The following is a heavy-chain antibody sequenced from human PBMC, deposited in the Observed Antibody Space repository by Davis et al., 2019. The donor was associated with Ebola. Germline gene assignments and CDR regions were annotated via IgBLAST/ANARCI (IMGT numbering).Heavy chain of an antibody. Sequence: ASVKVSCKASGYTFTSYAMHWVRQAPGQRLEWMGWINAGNGNTKYSQKFQGRVTITRDTSASTAYMELSSLRSEDTAVYYCARGRATYYDFWSGLNYYYGMDVWGQGTTVTVSS. D-gene: IGHD3-3*01. CDR3: ARGRATYYDFWSGLNYYYGMDV. V-gene: IGHV1-3*01. CDR1: GYTFTSYA. J-gene: IGHJ6*02. CDR2: INAGNGNT.